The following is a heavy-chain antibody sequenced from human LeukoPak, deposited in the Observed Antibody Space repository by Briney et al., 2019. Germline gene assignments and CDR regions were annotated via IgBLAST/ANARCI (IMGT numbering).Heavy chain of an antibody. CDR1: GFTFSSYS. J-gene: IGHJ6*02. V-gene: IGHV3-21*01. CDR3: ARHTMYYYDSSGFAPSYYYYGMDV. D-gene: IGHD3-22*01. Sequence: PGGSLRLSCAASGFTFSSYSMNWVRQAPGKGLEWVSSISSSSYIYYSDSVKGRFTISRDNAKNSLYLQMNSLGAEDTAVYYCARHTMYYYDSSGFAPSYYYYGMDVWGQGTTVTVSS. CDR2: ISSSSYI.